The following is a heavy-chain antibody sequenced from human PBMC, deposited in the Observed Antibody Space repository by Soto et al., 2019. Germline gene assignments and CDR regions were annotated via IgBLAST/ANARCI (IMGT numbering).Heavy chain of an antibody. CDR1: GYTFTSYG. V-gene: IGHV1-18*01. CDR3: ARDYGDYISRYEYFQH. J-gene: IGHJ1*01. D-gene: IGHD4-17*01. CDR2: ISAYNGNT. Sequence: GASVKVSCKASGYTFTSYGISWVRQAPGQGLEWMGWISAYNGNTNYAQKLQGRVTMTTDTSTSTAYMELRSLRSDDTAVYYCARDYGDYISRYEYFQHWGQGTLVTVSS.